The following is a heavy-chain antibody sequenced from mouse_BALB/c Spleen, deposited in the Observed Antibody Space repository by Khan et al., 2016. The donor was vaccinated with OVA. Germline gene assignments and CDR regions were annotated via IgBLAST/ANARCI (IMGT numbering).Heavy chain of an antibody. V-gene: IGHV1-7*01. J-gene: IGHJ2*01. D-gene: IGHD1-1*01. CDR3: ARKGIRWDFVY. CDR1: GYTFINYW. Sequence: VQLQQSGAELAKPGASVKMSCKASGYTFINYWILWIKQRPGQGLEWIGYINPSTGYTEYNQNFKDKATLTADKSSSTAYMQLSSLTSEDSTVYECARKGIRWDFVYWGKGTTLTVSS. CDR2: INPSTGYT.